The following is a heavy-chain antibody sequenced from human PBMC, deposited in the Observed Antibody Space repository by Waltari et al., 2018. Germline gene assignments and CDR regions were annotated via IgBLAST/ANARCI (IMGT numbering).Heavy chain of an antibody. J-gene: IGHJ1*01. CDR2: IKQDGSEK. Sequence: EVQLVESGGGLVQPGGSLRLSCAASGFTFSSYWMSWVRQAPGKGLEWVANIKQDGSEKYYVDSVKGRFTISRDNAKNSLYLQMNSLRAEDTAVYYCAREVSAVGARYAEYFQHWGQGTLVTVSS. CDR3: AREVSAVGARYAEYFQH. D-gene: IGHD3-16*01. V-gene: IGHV3-7*01. CDR1: GFTFSSYW.